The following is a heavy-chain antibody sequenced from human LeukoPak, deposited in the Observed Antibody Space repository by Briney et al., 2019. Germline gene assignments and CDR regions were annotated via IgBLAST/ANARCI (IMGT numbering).Heavy chain of an antibody. D-gene: IGHD3-10*01. J-gene: IGHJ4*02. V-gene: IGHV5-51*01. CDR2: IYPGDSDT. Sequence: GEPLKISCKGSGYSFTSYWIGWVRQMPGKGLEWMGIIYPGDSDTRYSPSFQGQVTISADKSISTAYLQWSSLKASDTAMYYCARRYYYGSGSRYDFDYWGQGTLVTVSS. CDR1: GYSFTSYW. CDR3: ARRYYYGSGSRYDFDY.